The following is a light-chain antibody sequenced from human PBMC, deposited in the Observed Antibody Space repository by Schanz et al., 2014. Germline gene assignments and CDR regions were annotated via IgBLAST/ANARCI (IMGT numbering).Light chain of an antibody. CDR2: EGI. J-gene: IGLJ3*02. CDR3: SSYTSSSTWV. V-gene: IGLV2-14*02. CDR1: SSDVGSFNL. Sequence: QSVLTQPASVSGSPGQSITISCTATSSDVGSFNLVSWYQQHPGKAPKVILYEGIKRPSGVSNRFSGSKSGNTASLTISGLQAEDEADYYCSSYTSSSTWVFGGGTKLTVL.